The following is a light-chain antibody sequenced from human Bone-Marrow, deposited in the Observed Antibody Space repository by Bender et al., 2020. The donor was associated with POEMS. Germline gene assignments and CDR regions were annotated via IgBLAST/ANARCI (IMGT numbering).Light chain of an antibody. CDR2: EDN. J-gene: IGLJ2*01. CDR3: SSHTDSNNPHVV. CDR1: SSDVGSKNL. Sequence: QSGLTQPASVSGSPGQAITISCTGTSSDVGSKNLVSWYQHHPGKAPKVIIYEDNKRASGVSNRFSGSKSGTTASLTVSGLQTEDEADYYCSSHTDSNNPHVVFGGGTKLPVL. V-gene: IGLV2-14*02.